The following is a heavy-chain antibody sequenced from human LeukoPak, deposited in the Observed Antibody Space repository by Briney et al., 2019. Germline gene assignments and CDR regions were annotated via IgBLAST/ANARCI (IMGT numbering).Heavy chain of an antibody. D-gene: IGHD6-19*01. Sequence: SETLSFTCAVYGGSFSGYYWSWIRQPPGKGLEWIGEINHSGSTNYNPSLKSRVTISVDTSKNQFSLKLSSVTAADTAVYYCARGGIAVAGLLDYWGQGTLVTVSS. CDR3: ARGGIAVAGLLDY. CDR2: INHSGST. V-gene: IGHV4-34*01. CDR1: GGSFSGYY. J-gene: IGHJ4*02.